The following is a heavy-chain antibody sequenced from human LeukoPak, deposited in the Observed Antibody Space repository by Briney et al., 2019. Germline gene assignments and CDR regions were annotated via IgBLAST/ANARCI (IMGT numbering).Heavy chain of an antibody. J-gene: IGHJ3*02. CDR1: GFTFSSYW. Sequence: PGGSLRPSCAASGFTFSSYWMHWVRQVPGKGLVWVSRINSDGSSTSYADSVKGRFTISRDNAKNTLYGQMNSLRAEDTAVYYCSTGSGHAFDIWGRGTMVTVSS. CDR3: STGSGHAFDI. CDR2: INSDGSST. D-gene: IGHD3-10*01. V-gene: IGHV3-74*01.